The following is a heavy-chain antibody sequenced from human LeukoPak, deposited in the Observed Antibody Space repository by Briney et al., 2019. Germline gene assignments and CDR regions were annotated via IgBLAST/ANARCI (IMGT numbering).Heavy chain of an antibody. Sequence: SETLSLTCTVSGVSISSGSYYWSWIRQPAGKGLEGIGRIYTTGSTTYHPSLRSRVTISVDTSKNQFSLKLSSVTAADTAVYYCARGYYYDSSGSVRAFDYWGQGTLVTVSS. CDR1: GVSISSGSYY. CDR2: IYTTGST. CDR3: ARGYYYDSSGSVRAFDY. D-gene: IGHD3-22*01. J-gene: IGHJ4*02. V-gene: IGHV4-61*02.